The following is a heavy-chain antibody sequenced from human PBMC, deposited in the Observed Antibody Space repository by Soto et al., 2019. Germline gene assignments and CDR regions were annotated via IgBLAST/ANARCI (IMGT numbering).Heavy chain of an antibody. D-gene: IGHD3-3*01. CDR1: GFTFSSYG. Sequence: LRLSCAASGFTFSSYGMHGVRQAPGKGLEWVAAIWYDGSNKYYADSVKGRFTISRDNSKNTLYLQMNSLRAEDTAGYYCASSSHYDFWKKDFDIWGQVTIVTVSS. CDR2: IWYDGSNK. V-gene: IGHV3-33*01. CDR3: ASSSHYDFWKKDFDI. J-gene: IGHJ3*02.